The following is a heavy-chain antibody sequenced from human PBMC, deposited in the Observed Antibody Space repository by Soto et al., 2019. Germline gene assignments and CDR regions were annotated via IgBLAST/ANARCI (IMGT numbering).Heavy chain of an antibody. CDR1: GFTVSSNY. V-gene: IGHV3-66*01. Sequence: EVQLVESGGGLVQPGGSLRLSCAASGFTVSSNYMSWVRQAPGKGLEWVSVIYSGGSTYYADSVKGRFTISRDNSKNTXXLQMNRLRAEDTAVYYCAREVGSSSSVYYYYGMDVWGQGTTVTVSS. CDR3: AREVGSSSSVYYYYGMDV. CDR2: IYSGGST. J-gene: IGHJ6*02. D-gene: IGHD6-6*01.